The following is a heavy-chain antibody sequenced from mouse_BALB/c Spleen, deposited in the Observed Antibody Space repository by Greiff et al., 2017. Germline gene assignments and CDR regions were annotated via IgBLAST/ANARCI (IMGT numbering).Heavy chain of an antibody. Sequence: EVQGVESGGGLVKPGGSLKLSCAASGFTFSSYTMSWVRQTPEKRLEWVATISSGGSYTYYPDSVKGRFTISRDNAKNTLYLQMSSLKSEDTAMYYCTRDNYGNYFPFDYWGQGTTLTVSS. CDR3: TRDNYGNYFPFDY. D-gene: IGHD2-1*01. CDR2: ISSGGSYT. CDR1: GFTFSSYT. J-gene: IGHJ2*01. V-gene: IGHV5-6-4*01.